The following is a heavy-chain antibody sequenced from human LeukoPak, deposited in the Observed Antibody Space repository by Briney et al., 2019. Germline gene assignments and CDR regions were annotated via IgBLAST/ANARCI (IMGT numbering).Heavy chain of an antibody. D-gene: IGHD4-17*01. CDR1: GFTFSSYS. CDR3: GRVQEGYGDDGLFGSYYYYMDV. V-gene: IGHV3-21*01. J-gene: IGHJ6*03. CDR2: ISSSSYI. Sequence: GGSLRLSCAASGFTFSSYSMNWVRQAPGKGLEWVSSISSSSYIYYADSVKGRFTISRDNAKNSLYLQMNSLRAEDTAVYYCGRVQEGYGDDGLFGSYYYYMDVWGKGTTVTVSS.